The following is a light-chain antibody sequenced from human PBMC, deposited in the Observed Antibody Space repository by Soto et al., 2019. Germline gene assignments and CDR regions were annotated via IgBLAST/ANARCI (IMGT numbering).Light chain of an antibody. V-gene: IGLV1-51*01. CDR3: GTWDSRLSGVL. CDR1: KSNVGRNY. CDR2: DTN. J-gene: IGLJ2*01. Sequence: QSVLTQPPSVSAAPGQTVTVSCSGNKSNVGRNYVSWYQQFPGTAPRLLIYDTNKRPSGIPGRFSGPKSGTSATLGITGLQTGDEAIYYCGTWDSRLSGVLFGGGTKLTVL.